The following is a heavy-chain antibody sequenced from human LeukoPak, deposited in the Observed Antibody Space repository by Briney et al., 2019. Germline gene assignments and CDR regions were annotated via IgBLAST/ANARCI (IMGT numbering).Heavy chain of an antibody. CDR1: GFTFSSYG. D-gene: IGHD6-19*01. Sequence: PGGSLRLSCAASGFTFSSYGMHWVRQAPGKGLEWVAVISYDGSNKYYADSVKGRFTISRDDSKNTLYLQMNSLRAEDTAVYYCAKVGAQQWLEIDYWGQGILVTVSS. CDR3: AKVGAQQWLEIDY. J-gene: IGHJ4*02. V-gene: IGHV3-30*18. CDR2: ISYDGSNK.